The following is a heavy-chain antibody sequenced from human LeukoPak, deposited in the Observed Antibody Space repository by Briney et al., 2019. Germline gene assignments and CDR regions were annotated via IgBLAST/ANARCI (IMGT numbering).Heavy chain of an antibody. V-gene: IGHV4-59*08. CDR3: ARQRGSWYPNWFDP. CDR2: IYYNGST. CDR1: GGSISSYY. D-gene: IGHD6-13*01. Sequence: SETLSLTCTVSGGSISSYYWSWIRQPPGKGLEWVGYIYYNGSTNYNPSPKSRVTISVETSNNQFSLKLSSVTAADTAVYYCARQRGSWYPNWFDPWGQGTLVTVSS. J-gene: IGHJ5*02.